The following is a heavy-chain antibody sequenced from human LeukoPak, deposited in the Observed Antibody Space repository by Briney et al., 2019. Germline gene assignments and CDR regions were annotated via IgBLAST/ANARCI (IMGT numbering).Heavy chain of an antibody. V-gene: IGHV4-59*01. J-gene: IGHJ4*02. CDR1: GGSISSYY. CDR3: AGGGGYGSGSPY. Sequence: SETLSLTCTVSGGSISSYYWSWIRQPPGKGLEWIGYIYYSGSTNYNPSLKSRVTISVDTSKNQFSLKLSSVTAADTAVYYCAGGGGYGSGSPYWGQGTLVTVSS. D-gene: IGHD3-10*01. CDR2: IYYSGST.